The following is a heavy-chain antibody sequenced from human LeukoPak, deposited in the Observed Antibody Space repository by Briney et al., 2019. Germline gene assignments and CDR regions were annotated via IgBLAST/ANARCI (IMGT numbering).Heavy chain of an antibody. CDR2: IYPDDSDT. D-gene: IGHD5-24*01. Sequence: GESLKISCKGSGYIFSIYWIAWVRQMPGEGLGCMGIIYPDDSDTRYSPPFQGRVTISADKSINTAYLHWSSLEASDTAVYYCVRGGKDGYRYYDFWGQGTLVTVSS. J-gene: IGHJ4*02. CDR3: VRGGKDGYRYYDF. CDR1: GYIFSIYW. V-gene: IGHV5-51*01.